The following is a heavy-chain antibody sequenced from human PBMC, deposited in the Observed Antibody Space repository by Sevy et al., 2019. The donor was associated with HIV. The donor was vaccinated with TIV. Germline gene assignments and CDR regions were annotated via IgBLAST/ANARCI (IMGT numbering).Heavy chain of an antibody. CDR2: INPNSGGT. J-gene: IGHJ3*02. CDR1: GYTFTDYY. V-gene: IGHV1-2*02. Sequence: ASVKVSCKASGYTFTDYYMHWVRQAPGQGLEWMGWINPNSGGTNYAQKFQGRVTMTRDTSISAAYMELSRLRSDDTAVYYCARVGGRYCSSASCYRGYDAFDIWGQGTMVTVSS. CDR3: ARVGGRYCSSASCYRGYDAFDI. D-gene: IGHD2-2*02.